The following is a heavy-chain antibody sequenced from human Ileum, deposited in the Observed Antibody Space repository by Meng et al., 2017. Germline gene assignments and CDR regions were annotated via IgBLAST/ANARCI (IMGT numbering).Heavy chain of an antibody. Sequence: GESLKISCAASGFTFSSYGMHWVRQAPGKGLEWVAVIWYDGSNKYYADSVKGRFTISRDNSKNTLYLQMNSLRAEDTAVYYCARGTYDYSNYQADYWGQGTLVTGSS. CDR1: GFTFSSYG. J-gene: IGHJ4*02. V-gene: IGHV3-33*01. CDR2: IWYDGSNK. CDR3: ARGTYDYSNYQADY. D-gene: IGHD4-11*01.